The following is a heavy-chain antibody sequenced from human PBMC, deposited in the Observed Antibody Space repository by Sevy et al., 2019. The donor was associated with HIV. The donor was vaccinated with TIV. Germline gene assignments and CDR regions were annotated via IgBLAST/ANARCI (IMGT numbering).Heavy chain of an antibody. CDR3: ARDPGGIYGMDV. CDR1: GFTFSDYY. V-gene: IGHV3-11*01. CDR2: ISSSGGTI. D-gene: IGHD3-16*01. Sequence: GGSLRRSCTASGFTFSDYYMTWIRQAPGKGLEWLSYISSSGGTIDYADSVKGRFTISRANAKNSLYLQMNSLRVEDTAVYYCARDPGGIYGMDVWGQGTAVTVSS. J-gene: IGHJ6*02.